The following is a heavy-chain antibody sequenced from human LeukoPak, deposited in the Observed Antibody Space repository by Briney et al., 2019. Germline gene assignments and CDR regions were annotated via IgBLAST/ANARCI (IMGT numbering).Heavy chain of an antibody. J-gene: IGHJ4*02. Sequence: GGSLRLSCAASGFTFSSYSMNWVRQAPGKGLEWVSSISSTSIYIFYADSVKGRFTISRDNAKNSLYLQMNSLRAEDTAVYYCAKDGQQGFDYWGQGTLVTVSS. CDR3: AKDGQQGFDY. CDR2: ISSTSIYI. CDR1: GFTFSSYS. D-gene: IGHD6-13*01. V-gene: IGHV3-21*01.